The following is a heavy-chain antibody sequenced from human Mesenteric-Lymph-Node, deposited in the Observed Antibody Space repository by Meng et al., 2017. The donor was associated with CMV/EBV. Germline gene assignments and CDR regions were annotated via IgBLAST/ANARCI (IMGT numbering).Heavy chain of an antibody. CDR2: ISHDGKNE. Sequence: GESLKISCVASGFSFSTYSMHWVRQAPGKGLEWVAVISHDGKNENYADSVRGRFTASRDNTKTTLYLHLNSLSADDTAVYYCASTSTRFGVVSGGDYFDYWGQGTLVTVSS. CDR1: GFSFSTYS. J-gene: IGHJ4*02. CDR3: ASTSTRFGVVSGGDYFDY. D-gene: IGHD3-3*01. V-gene: IGHV3-30*04.